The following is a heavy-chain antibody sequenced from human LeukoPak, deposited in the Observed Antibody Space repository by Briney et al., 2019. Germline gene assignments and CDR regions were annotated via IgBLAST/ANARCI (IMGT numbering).Heavy chain of an antibody. CDR1: GFTFSNYA. CDR3: AKVGRWLQWEYFDY. CDR2: IRYDGSNK. D-gene: IGHD5-24*01. Sequence: GGSLRLSCAASGFTFSNYAMHWVRQAPGKGLEWVAFIRYDGSNKYYADSVKGRFTISRDNSKNTLYLQMNSLRAEDTAVYYCAKVGRWLQWEYFDYWGQGTLVTVSS. V-gene: IGHV3-30*02. J-gene: IGHJ4*02.